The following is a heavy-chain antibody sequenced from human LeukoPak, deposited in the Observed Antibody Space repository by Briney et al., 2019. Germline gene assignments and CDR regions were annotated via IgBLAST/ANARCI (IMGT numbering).Heavy chain of an antibody. CDR2: IIPILGIA. Sequence: ASVKVSCMASGGTFSSYAISWVRQAPGQGLEWMGRIIPILGIANYAQKFQGRVTITADKSTSTAYMELSSLRSEDTAVYYCARFANLGSQVRGVIITSGTDVWGQGTTVTVSS. CDR3: ARFANLGSQVRGVIITSGTDV. CDR1: GGTFSSYA. V-gene: IGHV1-69*04. D-gene: IGHD3-10*01. J-gene: IGHJ6*02.